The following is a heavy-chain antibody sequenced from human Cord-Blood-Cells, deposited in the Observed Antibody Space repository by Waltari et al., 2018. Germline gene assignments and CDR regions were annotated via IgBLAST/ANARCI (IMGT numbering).Heavy chain of an antibody. J-gene: IGHJ3*02. V-gene: IGHV3-53*01. Sequence: EVQLVESGGGLNQPGGSLRLSCAASGFTVSSNYMSWVRQAPGKGLEWVSVIFSGGSTYYADSVKGRFTISRDNSKNTLYLQMNSLRAEDTAVYYCARGFCSSTSCYAFDIWGQGTMVTVSS. D-gene: IGHD2-2*01. CDR3: ARGFCSSTSCYAFDI. CDR2: IFSGGST. CDR1: GFTVSSNY.